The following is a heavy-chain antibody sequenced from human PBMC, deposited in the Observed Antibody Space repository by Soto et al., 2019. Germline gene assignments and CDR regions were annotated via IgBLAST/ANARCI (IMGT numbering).Heavy chain of an antibody. D-gene: IGHD6-19*01. J-gene: IGHJ3*02. Sequence: QVQLVESGGGVVQPGRSLRLSCAASGFTFSSYGMHWVRQAPGKGLEWVAVISYDGSNKYYADSVKGRFTISRDNSKNTLYLQMNSLRAEDTAVYYWAKDTGGSGSWFGDAFDIWGQGTMVTVSS. CDR1: GFTFSSYG. CDR2: ISYDGSNK. CDR3: AKDTGGSGSWFGDAFDI. V-gene: IGHV3-30*18.